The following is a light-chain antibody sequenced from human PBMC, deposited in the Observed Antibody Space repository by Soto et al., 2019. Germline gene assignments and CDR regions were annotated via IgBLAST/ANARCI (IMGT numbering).Light chain of an antibody. CDR2: EGN. V-gene: IGLV2-23*01. CDR1: SSDVGTYTI. CDR3: SSYAGAITFYV. Sequence: QSVLTQPASVSGSPGQSITISCTGTSSDVGTYTIVSWYQQHPGKAPKLVIYEGNKRPAGVSKRFSGSKSGDTASLTISGLQAEDEADYYCSSYAGAITFYVFGTGTKLTVL. J-gene: IGLJ1*01.